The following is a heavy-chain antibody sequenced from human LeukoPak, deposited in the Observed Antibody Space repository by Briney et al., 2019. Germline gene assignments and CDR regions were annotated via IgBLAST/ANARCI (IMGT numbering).Heavy chain of an antibody. CDR1: GYTFTSYD. V-gene: IGHV1-8*03. CDR3: ARGVIRIQLKMIYVWFDP. Sequence: GASVKVSCKASGYTFTSYDINWVRQATGQGLEWMGWMNPNSGNTGYAQKFQGRVTITRNTSISTAYMELSSLRSEDTAVYYCARGVIRIQLKMIYVWFDPWGQGTLVTVSS. D-gene: IGHD5-18*01. CDR2: MNPNSGNT. J-gene: IGHJ5*02.